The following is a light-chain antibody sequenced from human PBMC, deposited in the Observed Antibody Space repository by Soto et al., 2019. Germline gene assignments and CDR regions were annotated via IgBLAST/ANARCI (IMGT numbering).Light chain of an antibody. J-gene: IGLJ1*01. Sequence: QSVLTQPASVSGSPGQSITISCTGISNDVGSYNLVSWYQQHPGKAPKLMIYEGSKRPSGVSDRFSGSKSGNTASLTISGLQAEDEADYYCCSYAGSSTFLYVFGTGTKVTVL. V-gene: IGLV2-23*03. CDR2: EGS. CDR1: SNDVGSYNL. CDR3: CSYAGSSTFLYV.